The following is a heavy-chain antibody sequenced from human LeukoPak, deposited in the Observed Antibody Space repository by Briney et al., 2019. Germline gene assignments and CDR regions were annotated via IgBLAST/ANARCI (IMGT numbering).Heavy chain of an antibody. J-gene: IGHJ5*02. Sequence: GGSLRLSCAASGFTFSDYYMSWIRQAPGKGLEWVSYISSTSTIYYADSVKGRFTISRDNAENSLYLQMNSLRAEDTAVYYCAREVGSGWFDPWGQGTLVTVSS. CDR1: GFTFSDYY. CDR3: AREVGSGWFDP. D-gene: IGHD1-26*01. CDR2: ISSTSTI. V-gene: IGHV3-11*04.